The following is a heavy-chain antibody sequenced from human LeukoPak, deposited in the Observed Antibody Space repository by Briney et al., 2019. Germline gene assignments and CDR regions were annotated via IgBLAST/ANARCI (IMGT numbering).Heavy chain of an antibody. Sequence: GGSLRLSCAASGFTFSSYGMHRVRQAPGKGLEWVAVIWYDGSNKYYADSVKGRFTISRDNSKNTLYLQMNSLRAEDAAVYYCARGGGRWLLDYWGQGTLVTVSS. CDR3: ARGGGRWLLDY. CDR1: GFTFSSYG. J-gene: IGHJ4*02. D-gene: IGHD5-12*01. V-gene: IGHV3-33*01. CDR2: IWYDGSNK.